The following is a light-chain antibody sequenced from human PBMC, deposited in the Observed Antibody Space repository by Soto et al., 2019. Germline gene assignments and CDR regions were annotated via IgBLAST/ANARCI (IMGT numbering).Light chain of an antibody. J-gene: IGKJ5*01. CDR1: QSVSSSY. V-gene: IGKV3-20*01. CDR2: GAS. Sequence: EIVLPQSPGTLSLSPGERATLSCRASQSVSSSYLAWYQQKPGQAPRLLIYGASSRATGIPDRFSGSGSGTEFTLTISSLQSEDFAVYYCQQHNNWPPITFGQGTRLE. CDR3: QQHNNWPPIT.